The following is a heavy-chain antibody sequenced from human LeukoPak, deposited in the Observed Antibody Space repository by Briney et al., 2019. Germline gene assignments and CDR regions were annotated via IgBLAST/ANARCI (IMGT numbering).Heavy chain of an antibody. CDR3: ARVGYYYYYGMDV. J-gene: IGHJ6*02. CDR1: GFTFSSYW. Sequence: GGSLRLSCAASGFTFSSYWMSWVRKAPGKGLEWVANIKQDGSEKYYVDSVKGRFTISRDNAKNSLYLQMNSLRAEDTAVYYCARVGYYYYYGMDVWGQGTTVTVSS. V-gene: IGHV3-7*01. CDR2: IKQDGSEK.